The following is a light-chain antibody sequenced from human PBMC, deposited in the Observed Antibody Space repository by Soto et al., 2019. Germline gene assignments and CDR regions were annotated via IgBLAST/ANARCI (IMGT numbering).Light chain of an antibody. CDR3: GSWDSSLSAYV. Sequence: QSVLTQPPSASGTPGQGVTISCSGSTSNIGSNYVYWYQQLPGTAPKLLIYRNNQRPSGVPDRFSGSKSGTSATLGITGFQTGDEADYYCGSWDSSLSAYVFGTGTKVTVL. CDR2: RNN. CDR1: TSNIGSNY. J-gene: IGLJ1*01. V-gene: IGLV1-47*01.